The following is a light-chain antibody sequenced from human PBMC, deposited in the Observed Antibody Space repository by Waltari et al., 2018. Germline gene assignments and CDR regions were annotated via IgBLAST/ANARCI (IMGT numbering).Light chain of an antibody. V-gene: IGLV2-14*01. J-gene: IGLJ3*02. Sequence: QSALTQPAPVSGSPGQSITISCSGTSTAIRAYKHFFWYQQHPGKAPKLMIYEVSNRPSGVSNRFSGSKSGNTASLTISGLQADDESHYYCTSFTSSATWVFGGGTKVTVL. CDR2: EVS. CDR3: TSFTSSATWV. CDR1: STAIRAYKH.